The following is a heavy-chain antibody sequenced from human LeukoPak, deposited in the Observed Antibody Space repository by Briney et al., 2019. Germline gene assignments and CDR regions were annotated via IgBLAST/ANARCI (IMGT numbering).Heavy chain of an antibody. CDR3: ARANVDKVTDY. J-gene: IGHJ4*02. CDR2: IYYSGST. Sequence: PSETLSLTCTVSGGSISSYYWSWIRQPPGKGLEWIGYIYYSGSTNYNPSLKSRVTISVDTSNNQFSLKLSSVTAADTAVYYCARANVDKVTDYWGQGTLVTVSS. CDR1: GGSISSYY. V-gene: IGHV4-59*01. D-gene: IGHD5-12*01.